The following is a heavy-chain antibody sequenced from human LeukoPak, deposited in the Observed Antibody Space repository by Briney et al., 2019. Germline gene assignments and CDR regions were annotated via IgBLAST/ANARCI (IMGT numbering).Heavy chain of an antibody. D-gene: IGHD3-3*01. CDR2: INHSGST. Sequence: SETLSLTFAVYGGSFSGYYWSWIRQPPGRGLEWIGEINHSGSTNYNPSLKSRVTISVDTSKNQFSLKMSSVTAADTAVYYCARGSRMSRITIFGVTKGAIDYSGQGTLVTVSS. V-gene: IGHV4-34*01. J-gene: IGHJ4*02. CDR1: GGSFSGYY. CDR3: ARGSRMSRITIFGVTKGAIDY.